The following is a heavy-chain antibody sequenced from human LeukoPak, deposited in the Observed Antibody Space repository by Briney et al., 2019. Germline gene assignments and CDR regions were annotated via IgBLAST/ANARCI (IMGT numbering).Heavy chain of an antibody. J-gene: IGHJ4*02. CDR2: IRPEGTTT. V-gene: IGHV3-74*03. CDR1: GFTFSAYW. CDR3: ARDLDWILFDY. D-gene: IGHD3-9*01. Sequence: GGSLRLSCAASGFTFSAYWMHWVRQAPGKGLVWVARIRPEGTTTAYADSVKGRFTISRDNAKNTLFLQMNSLSAEDTAVYYCARDLDWILFDYWGQGTLVTVSS.